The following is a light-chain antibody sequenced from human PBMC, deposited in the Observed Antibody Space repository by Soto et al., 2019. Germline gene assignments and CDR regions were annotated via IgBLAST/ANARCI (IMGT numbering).Light chain of an antibody. CDR2: GAS. J-gene: IGKJ1*01. V-gene: IGKV1-5*01. CDR3: QQYSSFSRT. CDR1: QTITTW. Sequence: DIQMTQSPSTLSASVGDRVTITCRASQTITTWLAWYQQKPGKAPKLLIHGASSLESGVPSRFSGSGSGTEFTLTINSLQPDDFATYYCQQYSSFSRTFXQGTKVDIK.